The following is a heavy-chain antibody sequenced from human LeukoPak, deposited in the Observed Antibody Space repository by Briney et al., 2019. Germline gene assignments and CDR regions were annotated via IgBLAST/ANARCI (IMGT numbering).Heavy chain of an antibody. D-gene: IGHD2-21*01. CDR3: ARDTDSYGDY. CDR2: IKYDGSGT. J-gene: IGHJ4*02. Sequence: QPGGSLRVSCTASGFTFSNYWISWVRQAPGKGLEWVASIKYDGSGTFYVDSVKGRFTISRDNAKNSLYLQMNSLRAEDTAVYYCARDTDSYGDYWGQGTLVTVSS. CDR1: GFTFSNYW. V-gene: IGHV3-7*01.